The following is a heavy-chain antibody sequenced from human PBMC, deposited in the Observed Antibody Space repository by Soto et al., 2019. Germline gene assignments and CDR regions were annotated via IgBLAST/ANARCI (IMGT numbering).Heavy chain of an antibody. Sequence: SGPTLVNPTETLTLTCTVSGFSLSNARMGVSWIRQPPGKALEWLAHIFSNDEKSYSTSLKSRLTISKDTSKSQVVLTKTNMDPVDTATYYCARTREDYDILTGCSLTFDYWGQGTLVTVS. D-gene: IGHD3-9*01. V-gene: IGHV2-26*01. CDR1: GFSLSNARMG. CDR3: ARTREDYDILTGCSLTFDY. CDR2: IFSNDEK. J-gene: IGHJ4*02.